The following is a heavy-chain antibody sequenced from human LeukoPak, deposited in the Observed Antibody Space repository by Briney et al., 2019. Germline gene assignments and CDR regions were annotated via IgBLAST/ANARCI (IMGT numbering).Heavy chain of an antibody. J-gene: IGHJ6*02. CDR3: ARSFRTYYYGMDV. V-gene: IGHV4-30-4*08. CDR2: IENRGTP. CDR1: GGSIDSSDSF. Sequence: SSETLSLTCNVSGGSIDSSDSFWGWIRQSPGKGLEWMGHIENRGTPHYSPTLKSRLTISIDTSKNQFSLHLRSVTAADTAVYYCARSFRTYYYGMDVWGQGTTVTVSS.